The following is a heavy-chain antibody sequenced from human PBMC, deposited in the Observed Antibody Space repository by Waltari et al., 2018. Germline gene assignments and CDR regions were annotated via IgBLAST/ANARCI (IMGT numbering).Heavy chain of an antibody. CDR1: GFTFSSYW. CDR2: IKQDGSEK. Sequence: EVQLVESGGGVVQPGGSLRLSCAASGFTFSSYWMSWVRQAPGKGLEWVANIKQDGSEKYYVDSVKGRFTISRDNAKNSLYLQMNSLRAEDTAVYYCARTSYDFWSGYPNWFDPWGQGTLVTVSS. D-gene: IGHD3-3*01. CDR3: ARTSYDFWSGYPNWFDP. V-gene: IGHV3-7*01. J-gene: IGHJ5*02.